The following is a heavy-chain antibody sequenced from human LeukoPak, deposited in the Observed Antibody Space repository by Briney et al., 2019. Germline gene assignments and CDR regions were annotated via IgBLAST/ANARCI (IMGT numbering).Heavy chain of an antibody. CDR2: ISYDGSIK. J-gene: IGHJ4*02. Sequence: GGSLRLSCAASGFTFSSYAMHWVRQAPGKGLEWVAVISYDGSIKYYADSVKGQFTISRDNSKNTLYLQMNSLRAEDTAVYYCAREQDGYYDSSGRDYWGQGTLVTVSS. D-gene: IGHD3-22*01. V-gene: IGHV3-30-3*01. CDR1: GFTFSSYA. CDR3: AREQDGYYDSSGRDY.